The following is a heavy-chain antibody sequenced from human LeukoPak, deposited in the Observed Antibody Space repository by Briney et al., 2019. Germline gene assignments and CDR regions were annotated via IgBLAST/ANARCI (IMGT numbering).Heavy chain of an antibody. V-gene: IGHV1-69*04. CDR2: IIPILGIA. CDR1: GYTFTSYG. D-gene: IGHD6-13*01. Sequence: GASVKVSFKASGYTFTSYGISWVRQAPGQGLEWMGRIIPILGIANYAQKFQGRVTITADKSTSTAYMELSSLRSEDTAVYYCARGWIAAAGTLPDYWGQGTLVTVSS. CDR3: ARGWIAAAGTLPDY. J-gene: IGHJ4*02.